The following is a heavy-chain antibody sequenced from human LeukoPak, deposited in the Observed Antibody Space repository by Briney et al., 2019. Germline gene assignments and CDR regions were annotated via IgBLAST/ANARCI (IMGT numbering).Heavy chain of an antibody. D-gene: IGHD5-18*01. V-gene: IGHV3-30*18. J-gene: IGHJ3*02. Sequence: GGSLRLSCAASGFTFSSYGMHWVRQAPGKGLEWVAVISYDGSNKYYADSVKGRFTISRDNSKNTLYLQMNSLRAEDTAVYYCAKDQGIQLWQNAFDIWGQGTMVTVSS. CDR2: ISYDGSNK. CDR3: AKDQGIQLWQNAFDI. CDR1: GFTFSSYG.